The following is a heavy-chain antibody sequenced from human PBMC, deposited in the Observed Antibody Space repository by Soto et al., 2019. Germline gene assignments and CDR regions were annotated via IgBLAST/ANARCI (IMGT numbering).Heavy chain of an antibody. V-gene: IGHV3-30-3*01. Sequence: QVQLVESGGGVVQPGRSLRLSCAASGFTFSSYAMHWVRQAPGKGLEWVAVISYDGSNKYYADSVKGRFTISRDNSKNTLYLQMNSLRAEDTAVYYCATDPSRVGATRGLCDYWGQGALVTVSS. D-gene: IGHD1-26*01. CDR3: ATDPSRVGATRGLCDY. J-gene: IGHJ4*02. CDR1: GFTFSSYA. CDR2: ISYDGSNK.